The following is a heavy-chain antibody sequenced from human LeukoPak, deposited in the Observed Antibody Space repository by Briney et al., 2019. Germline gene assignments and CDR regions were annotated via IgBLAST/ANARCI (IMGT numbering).Heavy chain of an antibody. CDR3: CRGWLDY. CDR1: GFSFSNAR. CDR2: IKSKTDGGTI. Sequence: GGSLRLSCAASGFSFSNARMSWVRQASGTGQEWVGRIKSKTDGGTIHYAAPVKGRFTISRDDSKNMVFLQMNSLNTEDTAVYYCCRGWLDYWGQGTLVAVSS. V-gene: IGHV3-15*01. D-gene: IGHD2-15*01. J-gene: IGHJ4*02.